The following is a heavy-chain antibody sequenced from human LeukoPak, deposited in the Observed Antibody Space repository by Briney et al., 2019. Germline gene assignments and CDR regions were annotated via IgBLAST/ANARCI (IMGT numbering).Heavy chain of an antibody. V-gene: IGHV4-59*01. CDR3: ARMTTVTTGIDY. J-gene: IGHJ4*02. Sequence: SQTLSLTCTVSGGSISSYYWSWIRQPPGKGLECIGYIYYTGSTNYNPSLKSRVTISVDTSKNQFSLKLSSVTAADTAVYYCARMTTVTTGIDYWGQGTLVTVSS. D-gene: IGHD4-17*01. CDR1: GGSISSYY. CDR2: IYYTGST.